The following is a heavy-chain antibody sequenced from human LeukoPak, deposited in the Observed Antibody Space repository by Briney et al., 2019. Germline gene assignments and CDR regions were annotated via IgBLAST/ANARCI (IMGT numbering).Heavy chain of an antibody. CDR1: GYTFNGYY. Sequence: ASVTVSCKPSGYTFNGYYMHWVRQAPGQGLEWMGWINPNSGGTNYAQKFQGRVTMTRDTSISTAYMELSSLRSDDTAVYYCARSAGVGTTGDAFDIWGQGTMVTVSS. J-gene: IGHJ3*02. D-gene: IGHD1-26*01. V-gene: IGHV1-2*02. CDR2: INPNSGGT. CDR3: ARSAGVGTTGDAFDI.